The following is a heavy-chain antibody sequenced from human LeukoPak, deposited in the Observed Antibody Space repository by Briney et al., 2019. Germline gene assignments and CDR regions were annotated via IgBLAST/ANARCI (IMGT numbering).Heavy chain of an antibody. J-gene: IGHJ3*02. CDR2: MNPNSGNT. CDR3: ATVIGGVDAFDI. Sequence: ASVKVSCKASGYTFTSYDINWVRQATGQGLEWMGWMNPNSGNTGYAQKFQGRVTMTEDTSTDTAYMELSSLRSEDTAVYYCATVIGGVDAFDIWGQGTMVTVSS. CDR1: GYTFTSYD. V-gene: IGHV1-8*02.